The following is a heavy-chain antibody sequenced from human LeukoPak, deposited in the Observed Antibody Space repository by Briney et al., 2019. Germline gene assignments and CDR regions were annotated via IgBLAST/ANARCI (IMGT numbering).Heavy chain of an antibody. J-gene: IGHJ4*02. V-gene: IGHV3-21*01. CDR3: ARDDYGGNDYFDY. CDR1: GFTFSSYS. Sequence: PGGSLRLPCAASGFTFSSYSINWVRQAPGKGLEWVSSISGSSDYIYYAASVKGRFTISRDNAKNSLYLQMNSLRAEDTAVYYCARDDYGGNDYFDYWGQGTLVTVSS. D-gene: IGHD4-23*01. CDR2: ISGSSDYI.